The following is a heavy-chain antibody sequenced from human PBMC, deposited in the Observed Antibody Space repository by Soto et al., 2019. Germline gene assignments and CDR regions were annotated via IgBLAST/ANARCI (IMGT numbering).Heavy chain of an antibody. CDR2: IWYDGSNK. J-gene: IGHJ4*02. V-gene: IGHV3-33*01. D-gene: IGHD1-26*01. Sequence: GGSLRLSCAASGFTFSSYGMHWVRQAPGKGLEWVAVIWYDGSNKYYADSVKGRFTISRDNSKNTLYLQMNSLRAEDTAVYYCARDRRYHRQYYFDYWGQGTLVTVSS. CDR3: ARDRRYHRQYYFDY. CDR1: GFTFSSYG.